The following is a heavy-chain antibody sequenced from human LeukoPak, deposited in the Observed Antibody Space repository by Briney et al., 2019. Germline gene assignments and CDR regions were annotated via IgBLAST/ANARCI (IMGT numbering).Heavy chain of an antibody. J-gene: IGHJ4*02. CDR1: GGSISSYY. Sequence: SETLSLTCTVSGGSISSYYWSWIRQPPGKGLEWIGRIYTSGSTNYNPSLKSRVTLSVDTSKNQFSLKLNSVTAADTAVYYCARGLWFGDENPPYFDYWGQGALVTVSS. D-gene: IGHD3-10*01. V-gene: IGHV4-4*08. CDR3: ARGLWFGDENPPYFDY. CDR2: IYTSGST.